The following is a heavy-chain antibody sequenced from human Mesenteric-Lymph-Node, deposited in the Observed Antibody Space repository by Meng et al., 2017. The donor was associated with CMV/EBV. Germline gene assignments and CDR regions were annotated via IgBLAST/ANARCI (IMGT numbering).Heavy chain of an antibody. CDR2: IYPGDSDT. Sequence: GESLKISCKGSGYSFTSYWIGWVRQMPGKGLEWMGIIYPGDSDTRYTPSFQGQVTTSADKSISTAYLQWHSLKASDSAIYYCARHDSAGYPTPYWGQGTLVTVSS. V-gene: IGHV5-51*01. CDR3: ARHDSAGYPTPY. D-gene: IGHD3-22*01. CDR1: GYSFTSYW. J-gene: IGHJ4*02.